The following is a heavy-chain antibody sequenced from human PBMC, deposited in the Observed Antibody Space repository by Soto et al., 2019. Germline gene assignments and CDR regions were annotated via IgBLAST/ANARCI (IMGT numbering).Heavy chain of an antibody. CDR1: GYSFTSYW. J-gene: IGHJ6*03. D-gene: IGHD3-3*01. CDR3: ARSSYYDFWSGYPVGYYMDV. CDR2: IYPGDSDT. Sequence: GESLKISCKGSGYSFTSYWIGWVRQMPGKGLEWMGIIYPGDSDTRYSPSFQGQVTISADKSISTAYLQWSSLKASDTAMYYWARSSYYDFWSGYPVGYYMDVWGKGTTVTVSS. V-gene: IGHV5-51*01.